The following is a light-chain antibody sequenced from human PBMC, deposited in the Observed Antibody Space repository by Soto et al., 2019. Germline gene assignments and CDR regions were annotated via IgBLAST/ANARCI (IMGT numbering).Light chain of an antibody. J-gene: IGLJ3*02. V-gene: IGLV4-69*01. CDR3: QTWGTGLLV. CDR1: SGHSSYA. Sequence: QPVLTQSPSASASLGASVKLTCTLSSGHSSYAIAWHQQQPEKGARYLMKLNSDGSHSKGDGIPDRFSGSSSGAERYLTISSHQSEDEADYYCQTWGTGLLVFGGGTMVTVL. CDR2: LNSDGSH.